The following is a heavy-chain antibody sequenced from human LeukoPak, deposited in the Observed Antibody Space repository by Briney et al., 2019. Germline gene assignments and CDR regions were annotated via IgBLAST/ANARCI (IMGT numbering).Heavy chain of an antibody. CDR1: GFTFSSYG. Sequence: PGGSLRLSCAASGFTFSSYGMHWVRQAPGKGLEWVAVIWYDGSNKYYADSVKGRFTISRDNSKNTLYLQMNSLRAEDTAVYYCAKDRITIFGVVIRGLDYWGQGTLVTVSS. V-gene: IGHV3-30*02. D-gene: IGHD3-3*01. CDR2: IWYDGSNK. J-gene: IGHJ4*02. CDR3: AKDRITIFGVVIRGLDY.